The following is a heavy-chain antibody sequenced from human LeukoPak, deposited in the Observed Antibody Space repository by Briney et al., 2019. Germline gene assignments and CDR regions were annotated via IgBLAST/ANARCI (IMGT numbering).Heavy chain of an antibody. V-gene: IGHV3-66*01. Sequence: PGGSLRLSCAASGFTVSRNYMSWVRQAPGKGLEWVSVIYSGGSTYYADSVKGRFTISRDNSKNTLYLQMNSLRAEDTAVYYCASGTARLGVPDAFDIWGQGTMVTVSS. CDR2: IYSGGST. CDR3: ASGTARLGVPDAFDI. CDR1: GFTVSRNY. D-gene: IGHD2-8*01. J-gene: IGHJ3*02.